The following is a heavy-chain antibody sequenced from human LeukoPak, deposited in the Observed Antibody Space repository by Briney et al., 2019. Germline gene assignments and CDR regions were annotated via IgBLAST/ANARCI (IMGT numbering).Heavy chain of an antibody. CDR1: GGSLSSSSTSY. D-gene: IGHD3-22*01. Sequence: SETLSLTCTVSGGSLSSSSTSYWGWIRQPPGKGLEWIGSMNYGGASHYNPSLKSRGTISVDTSKKHFSLKLSSVTAADTAVYYCTRYDSDTAMPDYWGQGTLVTVSS. CDR3: TRYDSDTAMPDY. V-gene: IGHV4-39*01. CDR2: MNYGGAS. J-gene: IGHJ4*02.